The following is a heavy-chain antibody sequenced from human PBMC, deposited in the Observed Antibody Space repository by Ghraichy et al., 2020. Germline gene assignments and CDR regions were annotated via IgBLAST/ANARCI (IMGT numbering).Heavy chain of an antibody. D-gene: IGHD4-17*01. V-gene: IGHV3-30*02. CDR3: AKENQLFDYGDAGYFQH. Sequence: GESLNISCATSGFTFSYYGMHWVRQAPGKGLEWVAFIRNDGTYKYYADSVKGRFTISRDDFKNMVYLQMNSLRADDAAIYYCAKENQLFDYGDAGYFQHWGQGALVAVSS. CDR2: IRNDGTYK. J-gene: IGHJ1*01. CDR1: GFTFSYYG.